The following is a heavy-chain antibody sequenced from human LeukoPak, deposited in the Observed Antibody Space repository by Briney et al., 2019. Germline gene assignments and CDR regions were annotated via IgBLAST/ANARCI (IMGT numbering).Heavy chain of an antibody. D-gene: IGHD3-22*01. CDR1: GYTFTGYY. J-gene: IGHJ4*02. CDR3: ARDEDSSGYCFDY. Sequence: ASVKVSCKASGYTFTGYYMHWVRQAPGQGLEWMGWINPNSGGTNYAQKFQGRVTMTRDTSISTAYMELSRLRSDDTAVYYCARDEDSSGYCFDYWGQGTLDTVSS. V-gene: IGHV1-2*02. CDR2: INPNSGGT.